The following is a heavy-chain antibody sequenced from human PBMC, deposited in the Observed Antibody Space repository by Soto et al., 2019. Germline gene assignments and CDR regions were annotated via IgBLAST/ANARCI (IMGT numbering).Heavy chain of an antibody. J-gene: IGHJ6*02. CDR3: ARTVGYYYGMDV. V-gene: IGHV1-3*01. D-gene: IGHD4-17*01. Sequence: KFQGRVTITRDTSASTAYMELSSLRSEDTAVYYCARTVGYYYGMDVWGQGTTVTVSS.